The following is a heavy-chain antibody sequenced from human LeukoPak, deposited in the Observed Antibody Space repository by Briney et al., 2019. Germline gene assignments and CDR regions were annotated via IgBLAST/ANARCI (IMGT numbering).Heavy chain of an antibody. J-gene: IGHJ5*02. CDR1: GGSISSYY. CDR3: ARGGDSSSWYLNWFDP. V-gene: IGHV4-59*01. CDR2: IYYSGST. D-gene: IGHD6-13*01. Sequence: PSETLSLTCTVSGGSISSYYWSWIRQPPGKGLEWIGYIYYSGSTNYNPSLKSRVTISVDTSKNQFSLKLSSVTAADTAVYYCARGGDSSSWYLNWFDPWGQGTLVTVSS.